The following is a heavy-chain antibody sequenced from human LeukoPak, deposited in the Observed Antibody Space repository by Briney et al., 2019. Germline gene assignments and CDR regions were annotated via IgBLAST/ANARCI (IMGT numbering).Heavy chain of an antibody. Sequence: SVKVSCKASGGTFTSYAISWVRQAPGQGLEWMGGIIPIYGTTNYAQKFQEGVTITRDMSTSTAYMELSSLRSEDTAVYYCAAVLSGYYYYYMDVWGKGTTVTISS. CDR2: IIPIYGTT. CDR3: AAVLSGYYYYYMDV. V-gene: IGHV1-69*05. J-gene: IGHJ6*03. D-gene: IGHD2-2*01. CDR1: GGTFTSYA.